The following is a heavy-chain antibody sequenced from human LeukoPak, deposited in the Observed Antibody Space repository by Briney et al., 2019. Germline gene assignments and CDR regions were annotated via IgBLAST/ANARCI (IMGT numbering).Heavy chain of an antibody. CDR3: AKEPYGSGGYYNSPFDY. V-gene: IGHV3-23*01. CDR1: GFTFSSYA. J-gene: IGHJ4*02. Sequence: GGSLRLSCAASGFTFSSYAMSWVRQAPGKGLEWVSAISGSGGSTYYADSVKGRFTISRDNSKNTLYLQMNSLRAEDTAVYYCAKEPYGSGGYYNSPFDYWGQGTLVTVSS. CDR2: ISGSGGST. D-gene: IGHD3-10*01.